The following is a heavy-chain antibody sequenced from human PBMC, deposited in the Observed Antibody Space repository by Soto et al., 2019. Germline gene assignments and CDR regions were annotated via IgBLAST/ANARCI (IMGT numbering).Heavy chain of an antibody. D-gene: IGHD3-22*01. CDR1: GLTFSSSG. J-gene: IGHJ3*01. Sequence: QVQLVESGGGVVQPGSSLRLSCAASGLTFSSSGLHWVRQAPGKGLERVAVVSYDGTNKLYADSVKGRFTISRDNSKNTMYLQMISLRPEDRSVYFCAKLVSYYIDSSFQPFGFYGWCQGKKVTVS. CDR2: VSYDGTNK. V-gene: IGHV3-30*18. CDR3: AKLVSYYIDSSFQPFGFYG.